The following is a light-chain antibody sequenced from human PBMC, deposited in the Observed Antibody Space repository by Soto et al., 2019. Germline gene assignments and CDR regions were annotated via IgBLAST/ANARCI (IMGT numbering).Light chain of an antibody. CDR1: QSVSSY. Sequence: EILMTQSPATLSVSPGERVTLSCRASQSVSSYLAWYQQKPGQPPRLLIYGASTRATGIPARFSGSGSGTQFTLTISRLQSEDSAVYFCQQNNIWPQTFGQGTKVDI. CDR2: GAS. CDR3: QQNNIWPQT. J-gene: IGKJ1*01. V-gene: IGKV3-15*01.